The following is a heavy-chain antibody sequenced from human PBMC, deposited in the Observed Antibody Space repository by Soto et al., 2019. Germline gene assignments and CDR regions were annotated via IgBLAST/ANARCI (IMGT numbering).Heavy chain of an antibody. CDR2: INHSGST. V-gene: IGHV4-34*01. Sequence: SETLSLTCAVYGGSFSGYYWSWIRQPPGKGLEWIGEINHSGSTNYNPSLKSRVTISVDTSKNQFSLKLSSVTAADTAVYYCARGRRGYAEGLYHYYGMDVWGQGTTVTVSS. J-gene: IGHJ6*02. CDR1: GGSFSGYY. D-gene: IGHD5-18*01. CDR3: ARGRRGYAEGLYHYYGMDV.